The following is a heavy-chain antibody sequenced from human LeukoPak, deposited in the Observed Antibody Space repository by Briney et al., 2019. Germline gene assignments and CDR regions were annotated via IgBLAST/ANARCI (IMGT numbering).Heavy chain of an antibody. CDR1: GFTFSSYA. CDR3: AKDTYQLLGYYFDY. Sequence: PGGSLRLSCAASGFTFSSYAMSWVRPAPGKGLEWVSAISGSGGSTYYADSVKGRFTISRDNSKNTLYLQMNSLRAEDTAVYYCAKDTYQLLGYYFDYWGQGTLVTVSS. CDR2: ISGSGGST. V-gene: IGHV3-23*01. J-gene: IGHJ4*02. D-gene: IGHD2-2*01.